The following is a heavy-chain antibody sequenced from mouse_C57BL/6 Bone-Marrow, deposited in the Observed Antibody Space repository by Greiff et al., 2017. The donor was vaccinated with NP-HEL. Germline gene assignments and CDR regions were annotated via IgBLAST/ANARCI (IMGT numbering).Heavy chain of an antibody. CDR3: ARRRPYYGSSPYYFDY. CDR2: IYPRSGNT. J-gene: IGHJ2*01. CDR1: GYTFTSYG. V-gene: IGHV1-81*01. D-gene: IGHD1-1*01. Sequence: QVQLQQSGAELARPGASVKLSCKASGYTFTSYGISWVKQRTGQGLEWIGEIYPRSGNTYYNEKFKGKATLTADKSSSTAYMELRSLTSEDSAVYFCARRRPYYGSSPYYFDYWGQGTTLTVSS.